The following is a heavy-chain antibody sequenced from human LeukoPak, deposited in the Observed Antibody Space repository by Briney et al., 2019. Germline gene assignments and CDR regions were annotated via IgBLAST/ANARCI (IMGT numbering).Heavy chain of an antibody. Sequence: PSETLSLTCTVSGGSISVYYWSWIRQPPGKGLEWIGYVSYSGSTNDNPSLKSRVTISVDTSKNQFSLKLSSVTAADTAVYYCARAGSYYDYVWGSYRYLPFFDYWGQGTLVTVSS. CDR3: ARAGSYYDYVWGSYRYLPFFDY. CDR2: VSYSGST. D-gene: IGHD3-16*02. CDR1: GGSISVYY. J-gene: IGHJ4*02. V-gene: IGHV4-59*12.